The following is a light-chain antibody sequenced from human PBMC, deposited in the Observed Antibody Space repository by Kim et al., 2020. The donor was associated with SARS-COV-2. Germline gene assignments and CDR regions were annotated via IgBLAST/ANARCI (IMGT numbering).Light chain of an antibody. J-gene: IGKJ2*01. CDR2: EVS. CDR3: QQFHNYPYA. V-gene: IGKV1-9*01. CDR1: QAISTY. Sequence: IQLTQSPSSLSASVGDTVTITCRASQAISTYLAWYQQDPGKAPKLLIYEVSTLRSGVPSRFSGSRSGSVFTLTISSLQPEDFATYYYQQFHNYPYAFRQGTKRDI.